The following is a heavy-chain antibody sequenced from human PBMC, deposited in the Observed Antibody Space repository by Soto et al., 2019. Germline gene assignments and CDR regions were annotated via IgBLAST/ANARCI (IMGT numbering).Heavy chain of an antibody. CDR2: LSGSSGHT. Sequence: GGSLRLSCVASGFTFRTYAMSWVRQAPGKGLEWVSALSGSSGHTYYADSVKGRFTVSRDNSKNTLFLHMNSLRAEDTAVYYCAKELAVAGSFDYWGQGTLVTVSS. D-gene: IGHD6-19*01. J-gene: IGHJ4*02. CDR3: AKELAVAGSFDY. CDR1: GFTFRTYA. V-gene: IGHV3-23*01.